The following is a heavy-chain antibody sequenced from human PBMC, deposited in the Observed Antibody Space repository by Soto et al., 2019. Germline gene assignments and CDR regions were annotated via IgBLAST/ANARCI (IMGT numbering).Heavy chain of an antibody. Sequence: PSETLSLTCTVSGGSISSSSYCWGWIRQPPGKGLEWIGSIYYSGSTYYNPSLKSRVTISVDTSKNQFSLKLSSVTAADMAVYYCARQGMVPKLFDYWGQGTLVTVSS. D-gene: IGHD2-8*01. CDR2: IYYSGST. J-gene: IGHJ4*02. CDR3: ARQGMVPKLFDY. CDR1: GGSISSSSYC. V-gene: IGHV4-39*01.